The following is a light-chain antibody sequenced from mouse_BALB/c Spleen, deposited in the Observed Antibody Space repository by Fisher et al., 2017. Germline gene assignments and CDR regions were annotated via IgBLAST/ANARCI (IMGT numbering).Light chain of an antibody. CDR2: DTS. CDR3: HQWSSYPFT. V-gene: IGKV4-59*01. Sequence: IVMTQTPAIMSASPGEKVTITCSASSSVSYMHWYQQKSGTSPKRWIYDTSKLASGVPARFSGSGSGTSYSLTISSMEAEDAASYFCHQWSSYPFTFGSGTKLEIK. J-gene: IGKJ4*01. CDR1: SSVSY.